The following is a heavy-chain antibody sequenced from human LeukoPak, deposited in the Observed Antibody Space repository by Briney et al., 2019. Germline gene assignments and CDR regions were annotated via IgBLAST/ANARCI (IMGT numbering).Heavy chain of an antibody. D-gene: IGHD1-7*01. CDR2: IIPIFGTA. CDR3: ARVELELHYYYYMDV. CDR1: GGTFSSYA. Sequence: GASVKVSCKASGGTFSSYAISWVRQAPGQGLEGMGGIIPIFGTANYAQKFQGRVTITTDESTSTAYMELSSLRSEDTAVYYCARVELELHYYYYMDVWGKGTTVTVSS. J-gene: IGHJ6*03. V-gene: IGHV1-69*05.